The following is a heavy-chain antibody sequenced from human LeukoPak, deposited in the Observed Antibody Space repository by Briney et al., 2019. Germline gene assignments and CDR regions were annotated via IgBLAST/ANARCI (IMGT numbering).Heavy chain of an antibody. V-gene: IGHV1-24*01. J-gene: IGHJ5*02. D-gene: IGHD3-16*02. CDR2: FDPEDGET. Sequence: ASVKVSCKVSGYTLTELSMHWVRQAPGKGLEWMGGFDPEDGETIYAQKFQGRVTMTEDTSTDTAYMELSSLRSEDTAVYYCATNPPTFGGVIAMMFDPWGQGTLVTVSS. CDR3: ATNPPTFGGVIAMMFDP. CDR1: GYTLTELS.